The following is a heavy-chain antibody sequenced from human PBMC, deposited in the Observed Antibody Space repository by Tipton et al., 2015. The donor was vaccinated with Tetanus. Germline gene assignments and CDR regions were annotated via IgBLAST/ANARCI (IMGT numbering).Heavy chain of an antibody. D-gene: IGHD2-8*01. Sequence: LRLSCTVSGGSVSSSTYYWVWIRQPPGKGLEWIGTIFYSGSTYYSPSLKSRVTTSIDSSKNQLSLRLTSVTAADTAVYYCARGLGSMLAPGGSIDSWGQGTLVTVSS. CDR3: ARGLGSMLAPGGSIDS. J-gene: IGHJ5*01. CDR2: IFYSGST. CDR1: GGSVSSSTYY. V-gene: IGHV4-39*01.